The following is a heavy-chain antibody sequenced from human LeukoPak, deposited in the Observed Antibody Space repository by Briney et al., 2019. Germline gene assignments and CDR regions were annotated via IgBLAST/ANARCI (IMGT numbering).Heavy chain of an antibody. CDR1: GGSISGYY. V-gene: IGHV4-4*09. J-gene: IGHJ5*02. Sequence: SETLSLTCSVSGGSISGYYWSWVRQPPGKGLEGIGYIYTSGSTNYNPSLKSRVTISVDTSKNQFSLKLSSVTAADTAVYYCATTTTIASWFDPWGQGTLVTVSS. CDR2: IYTSGST. CDR3: ATTTTIASWFDP. D-gene: IGHD2-21*01.